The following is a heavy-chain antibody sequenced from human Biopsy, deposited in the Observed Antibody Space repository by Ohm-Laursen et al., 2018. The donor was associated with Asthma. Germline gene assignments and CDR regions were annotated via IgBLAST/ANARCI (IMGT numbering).Heavy chain of an antibody. D-gene: IGHD4-17*01. CDR3: ASDFPRDYVRYNFQF. V-gene: IGHV1-24*01. Sequence: GASVKVSCKFSGYSLTDLSMHWVRQAPGQGLEWMGGHDHEEGGTVNARRFQGRVTMTEDTSTDTAYMELGSLSSDDTAVYYCASDFPRDYVRYNFQFWGQGTLVTVSS. CDR1: GYSLTDLS. J-gene: IGHJ4*02. CDR2: HDHEEGGT.